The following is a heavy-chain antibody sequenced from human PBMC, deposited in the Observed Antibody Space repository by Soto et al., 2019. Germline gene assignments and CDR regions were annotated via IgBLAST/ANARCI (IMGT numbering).Heavy chain of an antibody. J-gene: IGHJ6*02. CDR2: IYHSGST. Sequence: QVQLQESGPGLVKPSGTLSLTCAVSGGSISSSNWWSWVRQPPGKGLEWIGEIYHSGSTNYNPSLKSRVTIPVDKSKNQFSLKLSSVTAADTAVYYCARSPDSSGYYPRWYYYGMDVWGQGTTVTVSS. D-gene: IGHD3-22*01. V-gene: IGHV4-4*02. CDR1: GGSISSSNW. CDR3: ARSPDSSGYYPRWYYYGMDV.